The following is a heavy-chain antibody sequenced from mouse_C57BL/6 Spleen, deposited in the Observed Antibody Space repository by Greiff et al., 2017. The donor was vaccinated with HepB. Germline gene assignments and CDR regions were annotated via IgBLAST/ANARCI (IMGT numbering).Heavy chain of an antibody. V-gene: IGHV13-2*01. D-gene: IGHD2-4*01. CDR2: ITVKSDNYGA. CDR3: SGDYDYDAWFAY. J-gene: IGHJ3*01. Sequence: VQLVETGGGLVRPGHSLSLSCVISGFSFSNYRMHWLRQPPGKRLEWIAVITVKSDNYGANYAESVIGRFAISREDTKSIVYLGMNRLREEDTATYFCSGDYDYDAWFAYWGQGTLVTVSA. CDR1: GFSFSNYR.